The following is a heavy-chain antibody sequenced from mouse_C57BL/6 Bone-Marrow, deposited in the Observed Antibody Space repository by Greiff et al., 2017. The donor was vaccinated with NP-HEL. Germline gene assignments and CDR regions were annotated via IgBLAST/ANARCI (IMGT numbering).Heavy chain of an antibody. CDR2: IYIGNGYT. CDR3: ARSPFYYYGSTMFAY. Sequence: VQLKQSGAELVRPGSSVKMSCKTSGYTFTSYGINWVKQRPGQGLEWIGYIYIGNGYTEYNEKFKGKATLTSDTSSSTAYMQLSSLTSEDSAIYFCARSPFYYYGSTMFAYWGQGTLVTVSA. J-gene: IGHJ3*01. V-gene: IGHV1-58*01. D-gene: IGHD1-1*01. CDR1: GYTFTSYG.